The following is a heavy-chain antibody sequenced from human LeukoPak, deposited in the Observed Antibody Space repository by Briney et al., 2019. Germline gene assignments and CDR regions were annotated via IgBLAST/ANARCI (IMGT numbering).Heavy chain of an antibody. J-gene: IGHJ4*02. D-gene: IGHD5-18*01. V-gene: IGHV3-11*04. CDR1: GFTLSDYY. CDR2: ISSSGSAT. Sequence: PGGSLRLSCAASGFTLSDYYMSWIRQAPGKGLEWVSYISSSGSATYYADSAKGRFTISRDNPKNSLYLQMNSLRADDTAAYYCARESRYSHDYWGQGTLVTVSS. CDR3: ARESRYSHDY.